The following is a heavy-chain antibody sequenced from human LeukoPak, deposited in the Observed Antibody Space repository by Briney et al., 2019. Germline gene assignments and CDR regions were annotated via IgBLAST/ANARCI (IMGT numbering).Heavy chain of an antibody. CDR1: GGTFSSYT. Sequence: GASVKVSCKASGGTFSSYTISWVRQAPGQGLEWMGRIIPILGIANYAQKFQGRVTITADKSTSTAYMELSSLRSEDTAVYYCARVVYSSSRTVVAFDIWGQGTMVTVSS. V-gene: IGHV1-69*02. CDR2: IIPILGIA. J-gene: IGHJ3*02. CDR3: ARVVYSSSRTVVAFDI. D-gene: IGHD6-13*01.